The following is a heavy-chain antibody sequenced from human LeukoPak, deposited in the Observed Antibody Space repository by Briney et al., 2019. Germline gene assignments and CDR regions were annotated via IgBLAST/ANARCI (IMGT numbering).Heavy chain of an antibody. V-gene: IGHV1-2*06. CDR3: ARGMVTSAGLAKV. Sequence: ASVKVSCKASGYTFTGYYMHWVRQAPGQGLEWMGRINPNSGGTNYAQKFQGRVTMTRDTSISTAYMELSRLRSDDTAVYYRARGMVTSAGLAKVWGQGTLVTVSS. CDR2: INPNSGGT. D-gene: IGHD4-23*01. CDR1: GYTFTGYY. J-gene: IGHJ4*02.